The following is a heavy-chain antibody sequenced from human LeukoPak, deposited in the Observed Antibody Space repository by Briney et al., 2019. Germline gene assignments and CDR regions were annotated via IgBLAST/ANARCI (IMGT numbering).Heavy chain of an antibody. CDR3: ARGYVTTTPIFDY. CDR2: IIPIFGTA. J-gene: IGHJ4*02. D-gene: IGHD4-11*01. V-gene: IGHV1-69*05. Sequence: ASVKVSCKASGGTFSSYAISWVRQAPGQGLEWMGRIIPIFGTANYAQKFQGRVTITTDESTSTAYMELSSLRSEDTAVYYCARGYVTTTPIFDYWGQGTLVTVSS. CDR1: GGTFSSYA.